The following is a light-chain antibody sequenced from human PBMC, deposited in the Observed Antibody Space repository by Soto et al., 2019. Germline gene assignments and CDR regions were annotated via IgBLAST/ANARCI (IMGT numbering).Light chain of an antibody. CDR3: SSYTSGSTYV. CDR1: SSDIGGYNY. CDR2: HVS. J-gene: IGLJ1*01. Sequence: QSVLTQPASVSGSPGQSITISCTGASSDIGGYNYVSWYQQHPGKAPKLMIYHVSDRPSGVSDRFSGSKSGNTASLTISGLQAEDEADYYCSSYTSGSTYVFGTGTKLTVL. V-gene: IGLV2-14*01.